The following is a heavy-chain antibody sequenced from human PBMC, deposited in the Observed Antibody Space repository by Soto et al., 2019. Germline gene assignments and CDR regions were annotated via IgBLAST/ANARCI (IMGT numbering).Heavy chain of an antibody. CDR3: AREVSSYYGMDV. CDR2: IYYSGST. V-gene: IGHV4-31*03. Sequence: TLSLTCTVSGGSISSGGYYWSWIRQHPGKGLEWIGYIYYSGSTYYNPSLKSRVTISVDTSKNQFSLKLSSVTAADTAVYYCAREVSSYYGMDVWGQGTTVTVSS. D-gene: IGHD1-20*01. CDR1: GGSISSGGYY. J-gene: IGHJ6*02.